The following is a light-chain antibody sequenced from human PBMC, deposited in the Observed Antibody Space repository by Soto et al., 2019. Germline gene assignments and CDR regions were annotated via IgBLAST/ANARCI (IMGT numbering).Light chain of an antibody. CDR1: QSISSW. Sequence: IQMTQSPSTLSASVGDRVTITCRASQSISSWLAWYQQKPGKAPKLLIYDASSLESGVPSRFSGSGSGTEFTLTISSLQPDDFATYYCQQYPTFGQGTKVDIK. CDR2: DAS. V-gene: IGKV1-5*01. CDR3: QQYPT. J-gene: IGKJ1*01.